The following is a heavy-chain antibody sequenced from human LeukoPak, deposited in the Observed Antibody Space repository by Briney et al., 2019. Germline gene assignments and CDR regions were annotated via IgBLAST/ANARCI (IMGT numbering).Heavy chain of an antibody. Sequence: GESLKISCKGSGYSFTSYWIGWVRQMPGKGLEWMGIIYPGDSDTRYSPSFQGQVTISADKSISTAYLQWSSLKASDTAMYYCARGGLRYFDWLPTPQNYYGMDVWGQGTTVTVSS. D-gene: IGHD3-9*01. CDR1: GYSFTSYW. CDR3: ARGGLRYFDWLPTPQNYYGMDV. J-gene: IGHJ6*02. V-gene: IGHV5-51*01. CDR2: IYPGDSDT.